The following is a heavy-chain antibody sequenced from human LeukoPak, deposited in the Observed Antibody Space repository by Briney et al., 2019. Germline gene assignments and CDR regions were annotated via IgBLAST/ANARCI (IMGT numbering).Heavy chain of an antibody. Sequence: GGSLRLSCAPSGFTFSDYYMTWIRQAPGKGLEWVSYISSSGSTIYYADSVKGRFTISRDNAKNSLYLQMNSLRAEDTAVYYCARDLSSRYFDWSKIYWGQGTLVTVSS. D-gene: IGHD3-9*01. CDR1: GFTFSDYY. J-gene: IGHJ4*02. V-gene: IGHV3-11*01. CDR3: ARDLSSRYFDWSKIY. CDR2: ISSSGSTI.